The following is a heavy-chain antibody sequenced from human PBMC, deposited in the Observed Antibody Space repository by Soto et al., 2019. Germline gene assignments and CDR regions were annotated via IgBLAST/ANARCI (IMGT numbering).Heavy chain of an antibody. D-gene: IGHD4-17*01. CDR1: GFIFSNYG. CDR3: GKTYGDSYFHH. J-gene: IGHJ4*02. Sequence: GGSLRLSCAASGFIFSNYGMSWVRQTPGKGLEWVSGIKGGATYYADSVKGRFTISRDNYKNTLYLQMSSLRVEDTAVYYCGKTYGDSYFHHWGQGTLVTVSS. V-gene: IGHV3-23*01. CDR2: IKGGAT.